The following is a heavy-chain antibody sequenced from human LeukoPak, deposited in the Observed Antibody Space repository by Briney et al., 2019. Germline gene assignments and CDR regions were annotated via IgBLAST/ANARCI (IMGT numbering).Heavy chain of an antibody. CDR1: GGSMSDSIT. J-gene: IGHJ5*02. D-gene: IGHD6-25*01. Sequence: PSETLSLTCSVSGGSMSDSITWGWVRQPPGKGLEWLANIHDDGRTAPNPSLRSRLTISQDRSKNQFSLKVSSVTAADTAFYYCAKVLTAAGLDLWGQGILVTLSS. CDR3: AKVLTAAGLDL. V-gene: IGHV4/OR15-8*01. CDR2: IHDDGRT.